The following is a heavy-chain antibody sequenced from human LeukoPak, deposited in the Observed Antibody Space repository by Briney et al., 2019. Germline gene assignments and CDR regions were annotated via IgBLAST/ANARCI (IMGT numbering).Heavy chain of an antibody. CDR1: GGSFSGYY. CDR3: ARVNLLLLSAAWFDP. D-gene: IGHD2-2*01. CDR2: INHSGST. Sequence: KPSETLSLTCAVYGGSFSGYYWSWIRQPPGKGLEWIGEINHSGSTNYNPSLKSRVTISVDTSKNQFSLKLSSVTAADTAVYYCARVNLLLLSAAWFDPWGQGTLVTVSS. J-gene: IGHJ5*02. V-gene: IGHV4-34*01.